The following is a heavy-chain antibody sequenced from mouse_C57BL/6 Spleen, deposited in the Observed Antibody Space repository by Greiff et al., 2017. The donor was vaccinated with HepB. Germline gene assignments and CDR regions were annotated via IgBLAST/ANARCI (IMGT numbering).Heavy chain of an antibody. D-gene: IGHD1-1*01. CDR3: ARRGSTVVARSDWYFDV. J-gene: IGHJ1*03. CDR1: GFSLTSYG. V-gene: IGHV2-2*01. Sequence: QVQLQESGPGLVQPSQSLSITCTVSGFSLTSYGVHWVRQSPGKGLEWLGVIWSGGSTDYNAAFISRLSISKDNSRGQVFFKMNSLQADDTAIYYCARRGSTVVARSDWYFDVWGTGTTVTVSS. CDR2: IWSGGST.